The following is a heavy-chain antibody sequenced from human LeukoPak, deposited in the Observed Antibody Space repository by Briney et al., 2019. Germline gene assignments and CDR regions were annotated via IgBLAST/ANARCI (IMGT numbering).Heavy chain of an antibody. CDR3: TRDVGSRYGHDC. J-gene: IGHJ4*02. CDR2: INPNSGGT. Sequence: ASVKVSCKSSGYTFTAYDIHWVRQAPGQGLEWMGWINPNSGGTNYAQKFQGRVTMTRDTSISTAYMEQSRLRSDDTAVYYCTRDVGSRYGHDCWGQGTLVTVSS. D-gene: IGHD3-9*01. CDR1: GYTFTAYD. V-gene: IGHV1-2*02.